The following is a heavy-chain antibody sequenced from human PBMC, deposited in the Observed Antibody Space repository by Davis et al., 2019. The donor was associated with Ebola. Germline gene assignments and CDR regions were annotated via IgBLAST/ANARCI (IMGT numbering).Heavy chain of an antibody. J-gene: IGHJ4*02. D-gene: IGHD6-6*01. CDR1: GGSFSGYY. CDR3: ARDGGIAALRY. V-gene: IGHV4-34*01. CDR2: INHSGST. Sequence: PGGSLRLSCAVYGGSFSGYYWSWIRQPPGKGLEWIGEINHSGSTNYNPSLKSRVTISVDTSKNQFSLKLSSVTAADTAVYYCARDGGIAALRYWGQGTLVTVSS.